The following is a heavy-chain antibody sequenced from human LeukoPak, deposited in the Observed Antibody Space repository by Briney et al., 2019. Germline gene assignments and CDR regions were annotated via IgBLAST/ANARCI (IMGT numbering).Heavy chain of an antibody. CDR3: ARGHRFFEWLLDY. CDR2: LIPGVGTP. D-gene: IGHD3-3*01. J-gene: IGHJ4*02. V-gene: IGHV1-69*13. Sequence: SVKVSCKASGGTFSSYAISWVRQAPGQGLEWMGGLIPGVGTPNYAEDFQDRVTITAAASSTTIYMEISSLTPDDTAVYYCARGHRFFEWLLDYWGQGVQVIVSS. CDR1: GGTFSSYA.